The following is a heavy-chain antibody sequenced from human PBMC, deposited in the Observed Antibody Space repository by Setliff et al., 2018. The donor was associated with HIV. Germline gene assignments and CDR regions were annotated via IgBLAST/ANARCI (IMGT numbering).Heavy chain of an antibody. CDR1: GGTFSSYA. D-gene: IGHD4-17*01. V-gene: IGHV1-69*06. Sequence: SVKVSCKASGGTFSSYAISWVRQAPGQGLEWMGRIIPFFDTTNYAPKFQDRVTITADKSTSTAYMELSSLRSEDTAVYYCARVERDYGDYVRPSDWGQGTLVTVSS. CDR2: IIPFFDTT. J-gene: IGHJ4*02. CDR3: ARVERDYGDYVRPSD.